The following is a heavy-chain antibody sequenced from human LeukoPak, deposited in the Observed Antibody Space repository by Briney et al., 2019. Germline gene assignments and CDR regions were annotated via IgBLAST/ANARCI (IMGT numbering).Heavy chain of an antibody. CDR3: ARDPGTRVVDP. D-gene: IGHD2-2*01. V-gene: IGHV1-18*01. CDR1: GYTFTTYG. CDR2: VNTYNGNT. Sequence: ASVKVSCKASGYTFTTYGISWVRQAAGQGLEWMGWVNTYNGNTNYAQKVQGRVTMTTDTSTSTAYMELRSLRSGDTALYYCARDPGTRVVDPWGQGTLVTVSS. J-gene: IGHJ5*02.